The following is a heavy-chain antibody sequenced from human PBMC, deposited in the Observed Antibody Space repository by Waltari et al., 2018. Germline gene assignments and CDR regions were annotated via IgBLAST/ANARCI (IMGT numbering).Heavy chain of an antibody. CDR1: GATFSSYA. D-gene: IGHD3-16*01. J-gene: IGHJ4*02. CDR3: ARFRLGFFDY. Sequence: QVQLVQSGAEVKKPGSSVKVSCKASGATFSSYALSGVRQAPGQGLEWMGRIIPIFGTANYAQKFQGRVTITADKSTSTAYMELSSLRSEDTAVYYCARFRLGFFDYWGQGTLVTVSS. CDR2: IIPIFGTA. V-gene: IGHV1-69*13.